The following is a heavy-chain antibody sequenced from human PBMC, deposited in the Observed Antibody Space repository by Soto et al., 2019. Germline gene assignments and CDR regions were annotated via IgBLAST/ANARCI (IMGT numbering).Heavy chain of an antibody. CDR3: ARGDILTGYYPYYYYYMDV. D-gene: IGHD3-9*01. V-gene: IGHV3-21*01. J-gene: IGHJ6*03. CDR2: ISSSSSYI. Sequence: GGSLRLSCAASGFTFSSYSMNWVRQAPGKGLEWVSSISSSSSYIYYADSVKGRFTISRDNAKNSLYLQMNSLRAEDTAVYYCARGDILTGYYPYYYYYMDVWGKGTTVTVSS. CDR1: GFTFSSYS.